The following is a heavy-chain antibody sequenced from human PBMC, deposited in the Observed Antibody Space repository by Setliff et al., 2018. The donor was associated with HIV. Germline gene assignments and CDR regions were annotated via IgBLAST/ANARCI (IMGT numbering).Heavy chain of an antibody. CDR1: GGSFSNYY. Sequence: LSLTCTVYGGSFSNYYTNWIRQPPGKGLEWIGELSPSGTTRSNPSLQSRVTISLDTSNNQFSLKLTSVTAADTAMYYCASFFVTTVTNQDYWGQGAPVTVSS. CDR3: ASFFVTTVTNQDY. J-gene: IGHJ4*02. V-gene: IGHV4-34*01. CDR2: LSPSGTT. D-gene: IGHD4-17*01.